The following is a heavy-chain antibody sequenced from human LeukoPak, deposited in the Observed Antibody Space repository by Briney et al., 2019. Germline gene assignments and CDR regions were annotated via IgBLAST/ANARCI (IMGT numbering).Heavy chain of an antibody. CDR2: IYYSGST. V-gene: IGHV4-59*12. J-gene: IGHJ4*02. D-gene: IGHD4-11*01. Sequence: SETLSLTCTVSGGSISSYYWSWIRQPPGKGLEWIGYIYYSGSTNYNPSLKSRVTISVDTSKNQFSLKLSSVTAADTAVYYCAREGRDSNYFYFDYWGQGTLVTVSS. CDR1: GGSISSYY. CDR3: AREGRDSNYFYFDY.